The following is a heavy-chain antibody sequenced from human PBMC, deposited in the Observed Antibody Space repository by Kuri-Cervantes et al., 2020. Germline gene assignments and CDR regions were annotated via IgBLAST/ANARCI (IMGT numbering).Heavy chain of an antibody. CDR3: ARDSVPRGF. CDR1: GHTFTGYT. CDR2: MNPNSGNT. J-gene: IGHJ4*02. D-gene: IGHD3-10*01. Sequence: ASVKVSCKASGHTFTGYTMHWVRQATGQGLEWMGWMNPNSGNTGYAQKFQGRVTMTRNTSISTAYMELSSLRSEDTAVYYCARDSVPRGFWGQGTLVTVSS. V-gene: IGHV1-8*02.